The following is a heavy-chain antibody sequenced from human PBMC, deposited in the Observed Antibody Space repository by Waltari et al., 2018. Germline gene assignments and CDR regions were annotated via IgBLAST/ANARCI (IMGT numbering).Heavy chain of an antibody. CDR1: GGSISSGSYY. V-gene: IGHV4-61*02. J-gene: IGHJ4*02. CDR3: AKDGTPYGGNYFDY. Sequence: QVQLQESGPGLVKPSQTLSLTCTVSGGSISSGSYYWSWIRQPAGKGLEWIGRIYTSGSTNYNPSLKSRVTISVDTSKNQFSLKLSSVTAADTAVYYCAKDGTPYGGNYFDYWGQGTLVTVSS. D-gene: IGHD4-17*01. CDR2: IYTSGST.